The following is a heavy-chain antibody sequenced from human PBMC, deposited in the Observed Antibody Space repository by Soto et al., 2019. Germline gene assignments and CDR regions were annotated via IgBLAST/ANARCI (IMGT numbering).Heavy chain of an antibody. J-gene: IGHJ5*02. V-gene: IGHV6-1*01. D-gene: IGHD5-12*01. CDR1: VYSVPINTAS. CDR2: TYFRSNWYN. CDR3: AKGDNLGPKTGYAFDP. Sequence: SQPHSLTCAISVYSVPINTASWNWIRQSPSRGLECLGRTYFRSNWYNDYAVSVKSRIIINPDTSNNQFSLQLNSVTPEDTAVYFCAKGDNLGPKTGYAFDPWGQGIMVTVSS.